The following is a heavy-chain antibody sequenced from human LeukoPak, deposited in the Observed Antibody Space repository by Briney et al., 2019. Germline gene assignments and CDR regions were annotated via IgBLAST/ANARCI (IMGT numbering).Heavy chain of an antibody. Sequence: ASVKVSCKASGYTFTNYYMHWVRQAPGQGLEWMGIINPSGGSTSYAQKFQGRVTMTRDTSTSTVYMELSSLRSEDTAVYYCARGTPPYYYDSSGVGDYWGQGTLVTVSS. D-gene: IGHD3-22*01. CDR2: INPSGGST. CDR3: ARGTPPYYYDSSGVGDY. V-gene: IGHV1-46*01. CDR1: GYTFTNYY. J-gene: IGHJ4*02.